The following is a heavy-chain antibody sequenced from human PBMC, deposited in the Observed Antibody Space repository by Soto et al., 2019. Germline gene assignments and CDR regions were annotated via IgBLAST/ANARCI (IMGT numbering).Heavy chain of an antibody. J-gene: IGHJ4*02. CDR1: GGSISSYY. Sequence: QVQLQESGPGLVKPSETLSLTCTVSGGSISSYYWSWIRQPPGKGLEWIGYIYYSGSTNYNPSLXSXVXIXXATSKTQFSLKLSSVTAADTAVYYCARRYGDCFDYWGQGTLVTVSS. D-gene: IGHD4-17*01. CDR3: ARRYGDCFDY. CDR2: IYYSGST. V-gene: IGHV4-59*08.